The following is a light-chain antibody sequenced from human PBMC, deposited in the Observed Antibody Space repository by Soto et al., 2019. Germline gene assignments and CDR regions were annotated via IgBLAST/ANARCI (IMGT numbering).Light chain of an antibody. CDR2: SNN. J-gene: IGLJ1*01. Sequence: QSVLTQPPSASGTHGQRVTISCQRRSCNIGSNTVNWYQQLPGTAPKLLIYSNNQRPSGVPDRFSGSKSGTSASLAISGLQSEDEADYYCAAWDDSLNGPYVFGTGTKVTVL. CDR1: SCNIGSNT. V-gene: IGLV1-44*01. CDR3: AAWDDSLNGPYV.